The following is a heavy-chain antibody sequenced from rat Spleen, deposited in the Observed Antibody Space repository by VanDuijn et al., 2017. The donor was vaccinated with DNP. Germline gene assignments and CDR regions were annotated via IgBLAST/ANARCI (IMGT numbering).Heavy chain of an antibody. CDR1: GFTFNNYW. Sequence: EVQLVESGGDLVQPGRSLKLSCVASGFTFNNYWMTWIRHVPGKGLEWVASITSSGGSTNYRDSVKGRFTISRDNAKSILYLQMDSLRSEDTATYYCTTDFERGYWGQGVMVTVSS. J-gene: IGHJ2*01. V-gene: IGHV5-31*01. D-gene: IGHD1-11*01. CDR2: ITSSGGST. CDR3: TTDFERGY.